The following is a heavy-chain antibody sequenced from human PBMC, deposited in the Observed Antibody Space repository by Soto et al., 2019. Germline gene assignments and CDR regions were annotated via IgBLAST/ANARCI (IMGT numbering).Heavy chain of an antibody. CDR3: ARDGTDIVATIRPYYFAY. V-gene: IGHV3-33*01. Sequence: QVQLVASGGGVVQPGRSLRLSCAASGFTFSSYGMHWVRQAPGKGLEWVAVIWHAGSNKYYADSVKGRFTISRDNSKNTLCLQVDSLRAEDTAVYYCARDGTDIVATIRPYYFAYWGQGTLVTVSS. CDR2: IWHAGSNK. D-gene: IGHD5-12*01. J-gene: IGHJ4*02. CDR1: GFTFSSYG.